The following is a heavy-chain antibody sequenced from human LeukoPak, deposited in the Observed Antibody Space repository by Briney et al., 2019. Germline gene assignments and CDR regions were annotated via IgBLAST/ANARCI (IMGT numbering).Heavy chain of an antibody. CDR3: ARQGHYDFWSGYPFDY. CDR1: GFTFSSYS. Sequence: GGSLRLSCAASGFTFSSYSMNWVRQAPGKGLEWVSYISSSSSTIYYADSEKGRFTISRDNAKNSLYLQMNSLRAEDKAVYYCARQGHYDFWSGYPFDYWGQGTLVTVSS. D-gene: IGHD3-3*01. CDR2: ISSSSSTI. J-gene: IGHJ4*02. V-gene: IGHV3-48*01.